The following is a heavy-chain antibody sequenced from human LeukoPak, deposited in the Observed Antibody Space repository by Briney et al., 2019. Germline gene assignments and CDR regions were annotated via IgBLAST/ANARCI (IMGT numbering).Heavy chain of an antibody. CDR2: IYYSGST. CDR1: GGSISSSSYY. D-gene: IGHD3-22*01. Sequence: PSETLSLTCTVSGGSISSSSYYWGWIRQPPGTGLEGIGSIYYSGSTYYNPSLKSRVTISVDTSKNQFSLKLSSVTAADTAVYYCASRRTYYYDSSGYKKIDYWGQGTLVTVSS. V-gene: IGHV4-39*01. CDR3: ASRRTYYYDSSGYKKIDY. J-gene: IGHJ4*02.